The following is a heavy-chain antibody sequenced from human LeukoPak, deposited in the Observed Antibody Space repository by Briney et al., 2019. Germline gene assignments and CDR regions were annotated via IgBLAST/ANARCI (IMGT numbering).Heavy chain of an antibody. V-gene: IGHV3-30*03. CDR1: GFTFSSYG. J-gene: IGHJ4*02. Sequence: VRSLRLSCAASGFTFSSYGIHGVRQAPGKGLEWVAVISYDGSNNYYADSVKGRFTISRDNSKNTLYLKMNSLRVEDTAVYYCTRDHITSWQIDFWGQGTMVTVSS. D-gene: IGHD2-2*01. CDR2: ISYDGSNN. CDR3: TRDHITSWQIDF.